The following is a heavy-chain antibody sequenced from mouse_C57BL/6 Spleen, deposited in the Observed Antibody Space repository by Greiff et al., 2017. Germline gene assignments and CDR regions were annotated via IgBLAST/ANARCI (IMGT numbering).Heavy chain of an antibody. Sequence: EVKLQQSGPELVKPGASVKISCKASGYTFTDYYMNWVKQSHGKSLEWIGDINPNNGGTSYNQKFKGKATLTVDKSSSTAYMELRSLTSEDSAVYYCARSRDYWGQGTTLTVSS. CDR1: GYTFTDYY. CDR2: INPNNGGT. CDR3: ARSRDY. J-gene: IGHJ2*01. V-gene: IGHV1-26*01.